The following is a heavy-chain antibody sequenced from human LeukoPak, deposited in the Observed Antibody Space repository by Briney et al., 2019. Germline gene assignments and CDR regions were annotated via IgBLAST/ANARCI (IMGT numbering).Heavy chain of an antibody. J-gene: IGHJ6*02. CDR3: ARDYGDYNYYGMDV. CDR2: ISYDGSNK. V-gene: IGHV3-30*04. D-gene: IGHD4-17*01. CDR1: GFTFSSYA. Sequence: GGSLRLSCAASGFTFSSYAMHWVRQAPGKGLEWVAVISYDGSNKYYADSVKGRFTISGDNSKNTLYLQMNSLRAEDTAVYYCARDYGDYNYYGMDVWGPGTKVTVSS.